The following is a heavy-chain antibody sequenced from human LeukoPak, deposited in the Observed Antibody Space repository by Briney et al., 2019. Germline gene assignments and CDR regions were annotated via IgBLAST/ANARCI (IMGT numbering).Heavy chain of an antibody. J-gene: IGHJ4*02. CDR1: GFTFSSYG. CDR3: AIQYSSSPTFDY. CDR2: IRYDGSNK. D-gene: IGHD6-6*01. V-gene: IGHV3-30*02. Sequence: GGSLRLSCAASGFTFSSYGMHWVRQAPGKGLEWVAFIRYDGSNKYYADSVKGRFTISRDNSKNTLYLQMNSLRAEDTAVYYCAIQYSSSPTFDYWGQGTLVAVSS.